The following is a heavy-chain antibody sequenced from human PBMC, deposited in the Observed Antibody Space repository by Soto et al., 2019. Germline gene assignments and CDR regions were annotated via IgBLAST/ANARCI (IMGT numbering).Heavy chain of an antibody. CDR3: ARGQSTGYSSRWRPSRIYYFDY. J-gene: IGHJ4*02. V-gene: IGHV1-18*01. CDR1: GYTFTSYG. Sequence: ASVKVSCKASGYTFTSYGISWVRQAPGQGLEWMGWISAYNGNTNYAQKLQGRVTMTTDTSTSTAYMELRSLRSDDTAVDYCARGQSTGYSSRWRPSRIYYFDYWGQGTLVTVSS. D-gene: IGHD6-13*01. CDR2: ISAYNGNT.